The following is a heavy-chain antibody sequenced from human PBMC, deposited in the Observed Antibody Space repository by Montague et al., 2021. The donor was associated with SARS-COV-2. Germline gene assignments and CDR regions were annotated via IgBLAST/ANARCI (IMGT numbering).Heavy chain of an antibody. CDR1: GGSISSGSYY. CDR3: SSHGDIAAAYYSYGMDV. J-gene: IGHJ6*02. CDR2: IYFSGSI. Sequence: SETLSLTCTVSGGSISSGSYYWGWIRHRPGTGLEWIGSIYFSGSIYYNPSLKSRVTISVDTSKNQFSLKLSSVTAAGTAVYYCSSHGDIAAAYYSYGMDVWGQGTTVTVSS. V-gene: IGHV4-39*01. D-gene: IGHD6-13*01.